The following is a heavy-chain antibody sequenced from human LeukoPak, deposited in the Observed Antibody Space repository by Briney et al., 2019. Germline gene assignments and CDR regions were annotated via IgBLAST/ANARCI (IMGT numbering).Heavy chain of an antibody. CDR1: GGTFSSYA. J-gene: IGHJ4*02. V-gene: IGHV1-8*02. Sequence: ASVKVSCKASGGTFSSYAISWVRQAPGQGLEWMGWMNPNSGNTDYAQKFQGRVTMTRNTSISTAYMELSSLRSEDTAVYYCARPIKLGYCSSTSCYARFDYWGQGTLVTVSS. CDR3: ARPIKLGYCSSTSCYARFDY. D-gene: IGHD2-2*01. CDR2: MNPNSGNT.